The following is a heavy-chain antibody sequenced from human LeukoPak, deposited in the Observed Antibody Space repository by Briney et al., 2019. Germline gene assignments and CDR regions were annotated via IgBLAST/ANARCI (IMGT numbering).Heavy chain of an antibody. Sequence: SETLSLTCTVSGYSITSAYYWGWIRQPPGKGLEWIGSFFLKGSTYYNPSLKSRVTISVDTSKSQFSLTLSSVTAADTAVYYCASLKNYYDSSGYLVTDAFDIWGQGTMVTVSS. CDR2: FFLKGST. CDR1: GYSITSAYY. D-gene: IGHD3-22*01. J-gene: IGHJ3*02. CDR3: ASLKNYYDSSGYLVTDAFDI. V-gene: IGHV4-38-2*02.